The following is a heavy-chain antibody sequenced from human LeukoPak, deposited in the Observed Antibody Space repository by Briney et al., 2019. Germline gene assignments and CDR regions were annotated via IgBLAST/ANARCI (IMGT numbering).Heavy chain of an antibody. CDR3: ARGRVSSSTWYSTYYYYFYMDV. CDR2: INHSGST. CDR1: GGSISSSNW. V-gene: IGHV4-4*02. J-gene: IGHJ6*03. D-gene: IGHD4-11*01. Sequence: SETLSLTCAVSGGSISSSNWWSWIRQPPGKGLEWIGEINHSGSTNYNPSLKSRVTISVDTSKNQFSLKLSSVTAADTAVYYCARGRVSSSTWYSTYYYYFYMDVWGKGTTVTVSS.